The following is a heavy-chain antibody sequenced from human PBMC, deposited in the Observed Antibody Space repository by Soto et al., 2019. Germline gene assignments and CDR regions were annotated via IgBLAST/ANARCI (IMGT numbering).Heavy chain of an antibody. CDR2: IYYSGST. D-gene: IGHD2-15*01. CDR3: ARSSMDIVVVVAVGGWFDP. Sequence: QLQLQESGPGLVKPSETLSLTCTVSSGSISSSSYYWGWIRQPPGKGLEWIGSIYYSGSTYYNPSLKSRVTISVDTSKNQFSLKLSSVTAADTAVYYCARSSMDIVVVVAVGGWFDPWGQGTLVTVSS. V-gene: IGHV4-39*01. J-gene: IGHJ5*02. CDR1: SGSISSSSYY.